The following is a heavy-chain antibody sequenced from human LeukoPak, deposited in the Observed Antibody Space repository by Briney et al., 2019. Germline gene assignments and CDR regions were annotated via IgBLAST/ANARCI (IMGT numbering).Heavy chain of an antibody. CDR1: GGTFSSYA. D-gene: IGHD5-18*01. J-gene: IGHJ4*02. Sequence: ASVKVSCKASGGTFSSYAVSWVRQAPGQGLEWMGGIIPIFGTANYAQKFQGRVTITADESTSTAYMELSSLRSEDTAVYYCARGRGYSYGNFDYWGQGTLVTVSS. V-gene: IGHV1-69*13. CDR3: ARGRGYSYGNFDY. CDR2: IIPIFGTA.